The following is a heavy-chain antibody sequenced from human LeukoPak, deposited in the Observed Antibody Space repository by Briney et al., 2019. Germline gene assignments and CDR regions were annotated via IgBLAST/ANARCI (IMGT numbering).Heavy chain of an antibody. CDR1: GFTFSSYA. V-gene: IGHV3-23*01. D-gene: IGHD2-15*01. J-gene: IGHJ4*02. CDR2: ISGSGGST. Sequence: GGSLRLSCAASGFTFSSYAMSWVRQAPGKGLEWVSAISGSGGSTYYADSVKGRFTISRDNSKNTLYLQMNSLRAEDTAVYYCAKEVLDCSGGSCYRGNRYWGQGTLVTVSS. CDR3: AKEVLDCSGGSCYRGNRY.